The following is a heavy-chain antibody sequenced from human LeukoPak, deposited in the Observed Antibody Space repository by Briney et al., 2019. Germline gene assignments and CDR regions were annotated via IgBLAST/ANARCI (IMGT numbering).Heavy chain of an antibody. D-gene: IGHD3-10*01. CDR1: GFTFDKYA. CDR3: ASDGHYASGAMGYFDN. CDR2: ISANGSNK. Sequence: GGSLRLSCTASGFTFDKYAMEWVRQAPGKGLEWVAVISANGSNKYYGASVRGRFTSSRDNFKNTIYLQMNDVRPEDTAIYYCASDGHYASGAMGYFDNWGQGTLVTVSS. J-gene: IGHJ4*02. V-gene: IGHV3-30*04.